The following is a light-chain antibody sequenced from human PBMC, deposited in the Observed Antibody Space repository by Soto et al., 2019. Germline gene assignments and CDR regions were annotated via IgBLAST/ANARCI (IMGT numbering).Light chain of an antibody. CDR2: AAS. CDR3: QQSYSTPWWT. V-gene: IGKV1-39*01. CDR1: QSISNY. J-gene: IGKJ1*01. Sequence: DIQMTQSPSSLSASVGDRVAITCRASQSISNYLNWYQQKPGKAPKLLIYAASSLQTGVPSRFTGSGSGTDFTLTISSLQLEDFATYYCQQSYSTPWWTFGQGTKVEIK.